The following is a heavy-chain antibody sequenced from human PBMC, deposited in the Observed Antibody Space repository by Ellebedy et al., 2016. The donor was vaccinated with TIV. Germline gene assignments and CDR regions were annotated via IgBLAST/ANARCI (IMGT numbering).Heavy chain of an antibody. CDR1: GFIFSSYA. CDR3: ARDRRHCGNECYLYYYYGMDV. D-gene: IGHD2-21*01. J-gene: IGHJ6*02. V-gene: IGHV3-30*04. Sequence: GGSLRLSCAASGFIFSSYAMHWVRQAPGKVLEWVAVISYDGSYKYYADSVKGRFTISRDNSKNTLYLQMTSLRAEDTAVYYCARDRRHCGNECYLYYYYGMDVWGQGTTVTVSS. CDR2: ISYDGSYK.